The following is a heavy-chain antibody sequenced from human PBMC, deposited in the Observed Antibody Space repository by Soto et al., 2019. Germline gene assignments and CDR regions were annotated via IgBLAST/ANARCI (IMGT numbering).Heavy chain of an antibody. J-gene: IGHJ6*02. CDR2: VYYSGST. CDR3: ARHPTVNYYGMDV. V-gene: IGHV4-59*08. Sequence: QVQLQESGPGLVKPSETLSLTCTVSGGSITSYYWSWIRQPPGKGLEWIGYVYYSGSTNYNPPLKSRVTISVDTSKNQFSLKLSSVTAADTAVYYCARHPTVNYYGMDVWGQGTTVTVSS. CDR1: GGSITSYY. D-gene: IGHD1-1*01.